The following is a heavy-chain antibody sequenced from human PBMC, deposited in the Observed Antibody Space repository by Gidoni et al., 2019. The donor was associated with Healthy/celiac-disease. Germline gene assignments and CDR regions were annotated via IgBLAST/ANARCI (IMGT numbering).Heavy chain of an antibody. CDR2: MNPNSGNT. Sequence: QVQLVQSGAEVKKPGASVKVSCKASGYTFTSYDINWVRQATGQGLEWMGWMNPNSGNTGYEQKFQGRGTMTRNTSISTAYMELSSLRSEDTAVYYCARGRGYSGYEYYYYGMDVWGQGTTVTVSS. CDR1: GYTFTSYD. D-gene: IGHD5-12*01. V-gene: IGHV1-8*01. CDR3: ARGRGYSGYEYYYYGMDV. J-gene: IGHJ6*02.